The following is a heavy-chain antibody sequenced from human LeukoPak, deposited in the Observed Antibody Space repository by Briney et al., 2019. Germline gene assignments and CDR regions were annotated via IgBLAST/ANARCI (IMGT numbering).Heavy chain of an antibody. CDR1: GYTFTSYD. CDR3: ARDRSGGYQFDP. V-gene: IGHV1-8*01. J-gene: IGHJ5*02. D-gene: IGHD5-12*01. Sequence: ASVKVSYKASGYTFTSYDINWVRQATGQGLEWMGWMNPNSGNTGYAQKFQGWVTMTRDTSISTAYMELSRLRSDDTAVYYCARDRSGGYQFDPWGQGTLVTVSS. CDR2: MNPNSGNT.